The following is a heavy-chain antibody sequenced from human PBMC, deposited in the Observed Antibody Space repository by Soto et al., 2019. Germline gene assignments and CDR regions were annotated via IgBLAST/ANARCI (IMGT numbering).Heavy chain of an antibody. CDR2: ISYDGSNK. Sequence: QVQLVESGGGVVQPGRSLRLSCAASGFTFSSYAMHWVRQAPGKGLEWVAVISYDGSNKYYADSVKGRFTSSRDNSKNTLYQQMNSQRAEDTAVYYCARGQANGDYYPTYDDYWGQGTLVTVSS. V-gene: IGHV3-30-3*01. CDR3: ARGQANGDYYPTYDDY. CDR1: GFTFSSYA. J-gene: IGHJ4*02. D-gene: IGHD4-17*01.